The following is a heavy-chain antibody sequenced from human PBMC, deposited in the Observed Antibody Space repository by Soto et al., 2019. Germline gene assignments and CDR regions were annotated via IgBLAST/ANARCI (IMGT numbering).Heavy chain of an antibody. D-gene: IGHD6-13*01. CDR2: ISAYNGNT. CDR3: ARALGVSYSSSWSFDY. Sequence: ASVKVSCKASGYTFTSYGISWVRQAPGQGLEWMGWISAYNGNTNYAQKLQGRVTMTTDTSTSTAYMELRSLRSDDTAVYYCARALGVSYSSSWSFDYWGQGTLVTVSS. V-gene: IGHV1-18*01. CDR1: GYTFTSYG. J-gene: IGHJ4*02.